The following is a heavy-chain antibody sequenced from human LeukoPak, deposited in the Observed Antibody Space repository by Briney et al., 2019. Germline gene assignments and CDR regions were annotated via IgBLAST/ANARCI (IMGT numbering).Heavy chain of an antibody. CDR2: LSNNGGSS. CDR3: VKITSVTGGDC. J-gene: IGHJ4*02. V-gene: IGHV3-64D*09. D-gene: IGHD1-1*01. Sequence: PGGSLRLSCSASGFTFSAYAMYWVPQAPGKGLEYVSGLSNNGGSSFYADSVKGRFTISRDNSKNTLYLQMSSLRAEDTAVYYCVKITSVTGGDCWGQGTRLTVSS. CDR1: GFTFSAYA.